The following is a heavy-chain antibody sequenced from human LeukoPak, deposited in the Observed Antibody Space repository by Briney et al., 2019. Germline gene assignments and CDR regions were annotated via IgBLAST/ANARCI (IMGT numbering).Heavy chain of an antibody. CDR1: GFTFSSYE. J-gene: IGHJ3*02. D-gene: IGHD6-19*01. Sequence: GGSLRHSCAACGFTFSSYEMNWVRQAPGKGLEWVSYISTSGSTTYDADSVKGRFTISRDNAKNSLFLQMNSLRAEDTAVYYCARCRYTSGWLDAFDIWGQGTVVTVSS. CDR2: ISTSGSTT. CDR3: ARCRYTSGWLDAFDI. V-gene: IGHV3-48*03.